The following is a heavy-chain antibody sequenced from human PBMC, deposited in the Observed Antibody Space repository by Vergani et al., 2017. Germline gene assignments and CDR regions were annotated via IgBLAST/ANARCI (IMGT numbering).Heavy chain of an antibody. CDR1: GFTFSSYA. Sequence: QVQLVESGGGVVQPGRSLRLSCAASGFTFSSYAMHWVRQAPGKGLEWVAVISYDGSNKYYAASVKGRFTISRDNSKNTLYLQMNSLRAEDTAVYYCARGSSVLLWFGELPFDYWGQGTLVTVSS. CDR2: ISYDGSNK. CDR3: ARGSSVLLWFGELPFDY. J-gene: IGHJ4*02. D-gene: IGHD3-10*01. V-gene: IGHV3-30-3*01.